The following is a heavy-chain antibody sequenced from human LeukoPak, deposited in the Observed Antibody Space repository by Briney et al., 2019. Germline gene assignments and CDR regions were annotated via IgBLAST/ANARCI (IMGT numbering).Heavy chain of an antibody. CDR1: GGSISSSRYY. J-gene: IGHJ4*02. CDR2: IYYSGST. V-gene: IGHV4-39*01. D-gene: IGHD3-9*01. CDR3: ARQDTFYDVLPGYYMDY. Sequence: SETLSLTCTVSGGSISSSRYYWAWVRQSPGKGLEWIGYIYYSGSTNYNPSLKSRVTISVDTSKNQFSLKLSSVTAADTAVYYCARQDTFYDVLPGYYMDYWGLGTLVTVSS.